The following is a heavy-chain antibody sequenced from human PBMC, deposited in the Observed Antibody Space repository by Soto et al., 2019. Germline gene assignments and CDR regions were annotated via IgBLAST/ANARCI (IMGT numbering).Heavy chain of an antibody. CDR2: IYYSGST. J-gene: IGHJ4*02. CDR3: ASSPLFYCSGGDCYSDQVDD. D-gene: IGHD2-15*01. Sequence: PSETLSLTCTVSGGSISSCYWSWIRQPPGKGQERIGYIYYSGSTNYNPSLKSRVTISVDTSKNQFSLKLSSVTAADTAVYYCASSPLFYCSGGDCYSDQVDDWGQGTLVIVSS. CDR1: GGSISSCY. V-gene: IGHV4-59*01.